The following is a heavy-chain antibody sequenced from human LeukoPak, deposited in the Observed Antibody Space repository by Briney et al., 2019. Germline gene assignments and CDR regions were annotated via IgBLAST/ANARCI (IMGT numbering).Heavy chain of an antibody. V-gene: IGHV3-23*01. CDR1: GFTFSSYA. CDR3: AKQVVYATPFDD. CDR2: IGDNGGST. Sequence: PGGSLKLSCAASGFTFSSYAMSWVRQAPGKGLEWVSSIGDNGGSTHYADSVKGRFTISRDNSKKTLYLQMHSLRAEDTAVYYCAKQVVYATPFDDWGQGTLVTVSS. J-gene: IGHJ4*02. D-gene: IGHD2-8*02.